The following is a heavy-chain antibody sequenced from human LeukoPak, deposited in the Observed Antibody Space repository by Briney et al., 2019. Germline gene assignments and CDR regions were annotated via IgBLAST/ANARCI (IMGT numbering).Heavy chain of an antibody. Sequence: SETLSLTCTVSGYSITRGYYWGWIRQPPGKGLEWIEGIYHSGSTYYNPSLTSRGAISVDTSKNQFSLKLNSVTAADTAVYYCARSGPYYYHYMDVWGKGTTVTVSS. V-gene: IGHV4-38-2*02. CDR1: GYSITRGYY. D-gene: IGHD3-10*01. J-gene: IGHJ6*03. CDR3: ARSGPYYYHYMDV. CDR2: IYHSGST.